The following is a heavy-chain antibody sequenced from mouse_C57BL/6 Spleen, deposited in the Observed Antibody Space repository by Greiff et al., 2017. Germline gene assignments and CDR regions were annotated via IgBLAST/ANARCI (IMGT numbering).Heavy chain of an antibody. J-gene: IGHJ2*01. V-gene: IGHV1-82*01. D-gene: IGHD1-1*01. Sequence: QVQLKESGPELVKPGASVKISCKASGYAFSSSWMNWVKQRPGKGLEWIGRIYPGDGDTNYNGKFKGKATLTADKSSSTAYMQLSSLTSEDSAVYFCARSLRLDFDYWGQGTTLTVSS. CDR3: ARSLRLDFDY. CDR1: GYAFSSSW. CDR2: IYPGDGDT.